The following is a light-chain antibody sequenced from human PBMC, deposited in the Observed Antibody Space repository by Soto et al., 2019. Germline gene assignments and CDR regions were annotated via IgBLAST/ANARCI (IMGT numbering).Light chain of an antibody. CDR1: QGISSY. Sequence: DIQLTQSPSSLSASVGDRVTITCRAIQGISSYLAWYQQKPGKAPKLLIYAASTLQSGVPSRSSGSGSGTEFTLTISSLQPEDFATYYCQQLNSYPRSITFGQGTRLEIK. CDR2: AAS. CDR3: QQLNSYPRSIT. J-gene: IGKJ5*01. V-gene: IGKV1-9*01.